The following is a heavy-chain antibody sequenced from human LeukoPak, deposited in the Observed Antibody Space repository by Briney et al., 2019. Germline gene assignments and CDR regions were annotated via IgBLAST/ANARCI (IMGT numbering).Heavy chain of an antibody. Sequence: PGGSLRLSCAASGFTFSSYEMNWVRQAPGDGLEWVSYISSSSSTIYYADSVKGRFTISRDNAKNSLYLQMNSLRAEDTAVYYCARSLFPYGMDVWGQGTTVTVSS. J-gene: IGHJ6*02. CDR2: ISSSSSTI. CDR1: GFTFSSYE. V-gene: IGHV3-48*03. CDR3: ARSLFPYGMDV. D-gene: IGHD2-21*01.